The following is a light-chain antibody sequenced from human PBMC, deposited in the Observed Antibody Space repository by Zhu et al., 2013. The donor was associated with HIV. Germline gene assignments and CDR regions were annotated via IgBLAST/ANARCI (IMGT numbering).Light chain of an antibody. CDR2: DVF. CDR3: QQYSDYPWT. V-gene: IGKV1D-13*01. Sequence: AIQLIQSPSSLSASVGDRVTISCRASQDIDTGLAWYQQKPGTPPKLMIYDVFSLESGVPSRFGGSGYGTEFALTISGLQPDDFATYFCQQYSDYPWTFGQGTRM. J-gene: IGKJ1*01. CDR1: QDIDTG.